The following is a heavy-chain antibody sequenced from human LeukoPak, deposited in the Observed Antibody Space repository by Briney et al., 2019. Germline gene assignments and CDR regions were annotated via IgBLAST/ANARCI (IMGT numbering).Heavy chain of an antibody. Sequence: GESLKISCKGSGYSFTNYWIGWERRMPGKGLEWMGIIYPADSDTRYSPSFQGQVTISADKSISTAYLQWSSLKASDTAMYYCARPPLRGYNYGFDYWGQGTLVTVSS. D-gene: IGHD5-18*01. CDR2: IYPADSDT. V-gene: IGHV5-51*01. CDR3: ARPPLRGYNYGFDY. J-gene: IGHJ4*02. CDR1: GYSFTNYW.